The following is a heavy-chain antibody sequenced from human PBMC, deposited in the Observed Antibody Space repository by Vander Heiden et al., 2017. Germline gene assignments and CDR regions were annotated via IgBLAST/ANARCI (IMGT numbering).Heavy chain of an antibody. V-gene: IGHV3-11*01. CDR2: ISSSGSTI. CDR1: GLTVGDYY. Sequence: QVQLVESGGGLVKPGGSLGLSCAASGLTVGDYYISWVRQAPGKGLEWVSYISSSGSTIYYADSFKGRFTISRDNAKNSLYLQMNSLRADDTAVYYCARSWGYSSGSPADYWGQGTLVTVSS. J-gene: IGHJ4*02. D-gene: IGHD6-25*01. CDR3: ARSWGYSSGSPADY.